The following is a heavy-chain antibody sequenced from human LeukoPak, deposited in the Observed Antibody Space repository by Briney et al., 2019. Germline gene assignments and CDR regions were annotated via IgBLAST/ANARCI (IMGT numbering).Heavy chain of an antibody. CDR3: AKDQGIAVAGIDY. CDR1: GFTFSSYA. V-gene: IGHV3-23*01. J-gene: IGHJ4*02. D-gene: IGHD6-19*01. Sequence: GGSLRLSCAASGFTFSSYAMSWVRQAPGKGLEWVSAISGSGGSTYYADSVKGRFTISGDNSKNTLYLQMNSLRAEDTAVYYCAKDQGIAVAGIDYWGQGTLVTVSS. CDR2: ISGSGGST.